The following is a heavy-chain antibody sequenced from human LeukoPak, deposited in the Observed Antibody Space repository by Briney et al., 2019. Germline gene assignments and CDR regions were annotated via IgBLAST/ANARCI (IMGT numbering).Heavy chain of an antibody. CDR3: ARIPQYYYDSSGYYY. Sequence: GGSLRLSCAASGLTFSSYSMNWVRQAPGKGLEWVSSISSSSYIYYADSVKGRFTISRDNAKNSLYLQMNSLRAEDTAVYYCARIPQYYYDSSGYYYWGQGTLVTVSS. V-gene: IGHV3-21*01. J-gene: IGHJ4*02. D-gene: IGHD3-22*01. CDR2: ISSSSYI. CDR1: GLTFSSYS.